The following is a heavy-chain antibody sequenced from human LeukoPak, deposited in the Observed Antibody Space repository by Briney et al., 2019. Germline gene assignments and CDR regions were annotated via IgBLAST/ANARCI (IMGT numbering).Heavy chain of an antibody. D-gene: IGHD6-6*01. Sequence: GRSLRLSCTGSGSTFGDYAMSWVRQAPGKGLEWVGFIRSKAYGGTIEYAASVKDRFTISRDDSKSIAYLQMNSLKTEDTGVYYCARRGTIAAADYWGQGTLVTVSS. V-gene: IGHV3-49*04. CDR3: ARRGTIAAADY. CDR2: IRSKAYGGTI. CDR1: GSTFGDYA. J-gene: IGHJ4*02.